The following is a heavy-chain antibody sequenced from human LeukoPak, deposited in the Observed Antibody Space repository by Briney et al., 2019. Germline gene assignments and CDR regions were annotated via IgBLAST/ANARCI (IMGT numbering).Heavy chain of an antibody. CDR2: IYYSGST. V-gene: IGHV4-39*07. CDR1: GGSISSSSYY. J-gene: IGHJ3*02. Sequence: PSETLSLTCTVSGGSISSSSYYWGWIRQPPGKGLEWIGSIYYSGSTYYNPSLKSRVTISVDTSKNQFSLKLSSVTAADTAVYYCARGASVGATRFSFDIWGQGTMVTVSS. CDR3: ARGASVGATRFSFDI. D-gene: IGHD1-26*01.